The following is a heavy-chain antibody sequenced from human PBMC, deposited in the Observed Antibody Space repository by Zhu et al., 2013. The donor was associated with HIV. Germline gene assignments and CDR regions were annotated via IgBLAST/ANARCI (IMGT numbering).Heavy chain of an antibody. CDR2: MNPNSGNT. J-gene: IGHJ6*02. V-gene: IGHV1-8*01. CDR3: ARHTIFGVVYYYYGMDV. D-gene: IGHD3-3*01. Sequence: QVQLVQSGAEVKKPGASVKVSCKASGYTFTSYDINWVRQATGQGLEWMGWMNPNSGNTGYAQKFQGRVTMTRNTSISTAYMELSSLRSEDTAVYYCARHTIFGVVYYYYGMDVWGQGTTVTVSS. CDR1: GYTFTSYD.